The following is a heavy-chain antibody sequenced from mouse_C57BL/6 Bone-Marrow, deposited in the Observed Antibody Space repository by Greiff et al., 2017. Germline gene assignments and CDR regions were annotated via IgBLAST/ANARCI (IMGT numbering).Heavy chain of an antibody. CDR2: IHPNSGST. CDR3: ASLGNYYGSSHWYFDV. V-gene: IGHV1-64*01. D-gene: IGHD1-1*01. J-gene: IGHJ1*03. Sequence: QVQLKQPGAELVKPGASVKLSCKASGYTFTSYWMHWVKQRPGQGLEWIGMIHPNSGSTNYNEKFKSKATLTVDKSSSTAYMQLSSLTSEDSAVYYCASLGNYYGSSHWYFDVWGTGTTVTVSS. CDR1: GYTFTSYW.